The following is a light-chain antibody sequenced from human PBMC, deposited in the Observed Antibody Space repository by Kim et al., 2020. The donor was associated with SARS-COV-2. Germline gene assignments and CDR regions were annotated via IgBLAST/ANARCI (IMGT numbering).Light chain of an antibody. CDR3: QQYNSYPYS. CDR2: KAS. CDR1: QSISSW. Sequence: YASVGDRVTITCRASQSISSWLAWYQQKPGKAPKLLIYKASSLESGVPSRFSGSGSGTEFTLTISSLQPDDFATYYCQQYNSYPYSFGQGTKLEI. V-gene: IGKV1-5*03. J-gene: IGKJ2*03.